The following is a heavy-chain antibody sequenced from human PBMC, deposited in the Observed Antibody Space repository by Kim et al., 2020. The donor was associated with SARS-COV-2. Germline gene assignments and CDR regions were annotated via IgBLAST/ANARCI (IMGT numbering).Heavy chain of an antibody. V-gene: IGHV3-13*01. CDR3: VRDLSGSNYYYGMDV. CDR2: IGADGDT. J-gene: IGHJ6*02. CDR1: GFTFSSHD. D-gene: IGHD1-26*01. Sequence: GGSLRLSCAASGFTFSSHDMHWVRQATGKGQEWVSGIGADGDTYYLGSVRGRFTISRENAKNSLYLQMNSLTVGDTAVYYCVRDLSGSNYYYGMDVWGQG.